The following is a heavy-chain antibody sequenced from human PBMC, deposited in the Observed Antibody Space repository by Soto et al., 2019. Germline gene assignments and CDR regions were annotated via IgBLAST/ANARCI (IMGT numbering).Heavy chain of an antibody. CDR1: GYTFSTYG. CDR2: FGADNGDT. J-gene: IGHJ5*02. Sequence: QVQLVQSGAEVKKPGASVKVSCKASGYTFSTYGFSWVRQAPGQGLEWMGWFGADNGDTNYAQNFQGRVTMTTDTSTTTSYMELRRLTSDHTAVYFCARDWKGAEGLDPWGQGTLVTVSS. CDR3: ARDWKGAEGLDP. V-gene: IGHV1-18*01. D-gene: IGHD1-1*01.